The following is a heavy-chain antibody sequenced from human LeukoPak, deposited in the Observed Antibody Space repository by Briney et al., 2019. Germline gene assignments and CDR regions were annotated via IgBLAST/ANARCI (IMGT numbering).Heavy chain of an antibody. D-gene: IGHD3-10*02. J-gene: IGHJ4*02. CDR2: ISYDGSNK. CDR1: GFTFSSYG. V-gene: IGHV3-30*18. Sequence: PVGSLRLSCAASGFTFSSYGMHCVRQAPGKGLEWVAVISYDGSNKYYADSVKGRFTISRDNSKNTLYPQMNSLRAEDPAVYYCAKNLWPGVLDYWGKGNLVTVSS. CDR3: AKNLWPGVLDY.